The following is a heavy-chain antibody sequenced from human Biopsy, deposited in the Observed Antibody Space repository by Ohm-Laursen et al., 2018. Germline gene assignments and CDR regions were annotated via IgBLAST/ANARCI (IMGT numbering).Heavy chain of an antibody. D-gene: IGHD2/OR15-2a*01. CDR3: ARGMRTTGWPYFDY. CDR2: IYSGGNT. Sequence: GTLSLTCTVSGGFISSSSYYWGWIRQPPGQGLQYIGFIYSGGNTNYNPSLRSRVTMSVDTSKNQFSLRLNSVTAADTAVYYCARGMRTTGWPYFDYWGQGILVTVSS. V-gene: IGHV4-61*05. J-gene: IGHJ4*02. CDR1: GGFISSSSYY.